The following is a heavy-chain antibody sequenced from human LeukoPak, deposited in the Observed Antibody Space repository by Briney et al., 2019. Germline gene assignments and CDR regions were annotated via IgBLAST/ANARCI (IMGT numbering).Heavy chain of an antibody. CDR3: ARGLGGSYPFDC. D-gene: IGHD3-16*02. J-gene: IGHJ4*02. CDR2: INTDGSRT. CDR1: GFTFSNYW. Sequence: PGGSLRLPCAASGFTFSNYWMDWVPQAPGKGLVWVSRINTDGSRTTYADSVKGRFTISRDNAKNTLYLQMNSLRADDTAVYFCARGLGGSYPFDCWGQGALVTVSS. V-gene: IGHV3-74*01.